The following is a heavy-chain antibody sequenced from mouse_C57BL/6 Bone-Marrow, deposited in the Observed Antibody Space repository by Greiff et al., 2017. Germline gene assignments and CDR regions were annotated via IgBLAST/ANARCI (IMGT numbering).Heavy chain of an antibody. J-gene: IGHJ3*01. Sequence: QVQLQQPGAELVRPGSSVKLSCKASGYTFTSYWMHWVKQRPIQGLEWIGNIDPSDSETHYNQKFKDKATLTVDKSSSTAYMQLSSLTYEDSAVYYCARSFYGPAWFAYWGQGTLVTVSA. CDR3: ARSFYGPAWFAY. CDR1: GYTFTSYW. CDR2: IDPSDSET. V-gene: IGHV1-52*01. D-gene: IGHD1-2*01.